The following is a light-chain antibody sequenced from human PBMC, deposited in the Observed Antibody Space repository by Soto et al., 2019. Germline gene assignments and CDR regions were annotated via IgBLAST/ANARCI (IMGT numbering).Light chain of an antibody. Sequence: DIQMPKSHSTLSASVGALSPITGRASQSISSWWAWYQQQPGTANKLLIYAATNLQSGVPSRFSGYGAGTDFTLIISSLQHEDLATYYRQQRYSPPVTFGQGTRVDIK. CDR2: AAT. CDR1: QSISSW. V-gene: IGKV1-39*01. CDR3: QQRYSPPVT. J-gene: IGKJ5*01.